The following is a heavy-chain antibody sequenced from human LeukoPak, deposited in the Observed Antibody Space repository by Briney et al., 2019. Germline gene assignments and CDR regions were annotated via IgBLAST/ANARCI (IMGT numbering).Heavy chain of an antibody. Sequence: SVKVSCKTSGYTFTNYGISWVRQAPGQGLEWMGGIIPIFGTANYAQKFQGRVTITTDESTSTAYMELSSLRSEDTAVYYCARDPVVVVAATGLDYWGQGTLVTVSS. CDR1: GYTFTNYG. V-gene: IGHV1-69*05. CDR3: ARDPVVVVAATGLDY. D-gene: IGHD2-15*01. J-gene: IGHJ4*02. CDR2: IIPIFGTA.